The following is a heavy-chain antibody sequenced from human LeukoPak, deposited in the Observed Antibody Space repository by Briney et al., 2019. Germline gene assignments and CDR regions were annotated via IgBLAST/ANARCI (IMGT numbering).Heavy chain of an antibody. J-gene: IGHJ6*02. CDR2: MNPISGNT. CDR1: GYTFTSYD. CDR3: GRGTGHYDFWRGYYPARGYGMDV. Sequence: ASVKVSCKASGYTFTSYDIYWVRQATGQGLEWMGWMNPISGNTGYAQKVQGRVTITRNTSISTAYMELSSLRSEDTAVYYCGRGTGHYDFWRGYYPARGYGMDVWGQGTTVTVYS. V-gene: IGHV1-8*01. D-gene: IGHD3-3*01.